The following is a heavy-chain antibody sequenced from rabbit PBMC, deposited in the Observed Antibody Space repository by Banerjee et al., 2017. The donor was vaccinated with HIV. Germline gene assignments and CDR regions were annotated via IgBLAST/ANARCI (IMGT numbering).Heavy chain of an antibody. J-gene: IGHJ3*01. V-gene: IGHV1S47*01. Sequence: QEQLVESGGGLVQPGGSLKLSCKASGFDFSTYWMCWVRQAPGKGLEWIGCISTGDGSTYYASWVNGRFSISSHNAQNTLYLQLNSLTAADTATYFCVRGIVAGDLWGQGTLVTVS. CDR3: VRGIVAGDL. CDR2: ISTGDGST. D-gene: IGHD4-1*01. CDR1: GFDFSTYW.